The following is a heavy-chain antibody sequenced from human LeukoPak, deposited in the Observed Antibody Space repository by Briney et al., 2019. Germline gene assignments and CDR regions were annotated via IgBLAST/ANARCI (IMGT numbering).Heavy chain of an antibody. J-gene: IGHJ5*02. Sequence: PSETLSLACTVSGGSITDHNYYWGWMRQPPGKGLEWIGNIYYTGSTYYNPSLNSRVTMSVDTSKNQFSLRLSSVTAADTAFYYCARAALYITAPGTDWFDPWGQGTLVIVSS. CDR1: GGSITDHNYY. D-gene: IGHD6-6*01. CDR3: ARAALYITAPGTDWFDP. CDR2: IYYTGST. V-gene: IGHV4-39*07.